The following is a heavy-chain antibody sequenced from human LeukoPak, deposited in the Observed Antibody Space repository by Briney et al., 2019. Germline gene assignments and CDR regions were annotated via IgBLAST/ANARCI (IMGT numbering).Heavy chain of an antibody. D-gene: IGHD4-23*01. CDR3: ARGDGGDYYYYYMDV. Sequence: PGGSLRLSCAASGFTFSSYSMNWVRQAPGKGLEWVSSISSSSSYIYYADSVKGRFTISRDNAKNSLYLQMNSLRAEDTAVYYCARGDGGDYYYYYMDVWGKGTTVTVSS. CDR2: ISSSSSYI. CDR1: GFTFSSYS. J-gene: IGHJ6*03. V-gene: IGHV3-21*01.